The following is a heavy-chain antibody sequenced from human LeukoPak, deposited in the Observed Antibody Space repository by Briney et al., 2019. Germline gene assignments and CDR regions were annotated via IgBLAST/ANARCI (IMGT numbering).Heavy chain of an antibody. CDR1: GGSFSGYY. CDR2: INHSGST. Sequence: SETLSLTCAVYGGSFSGYYWSWIRQPPGKGLEWIGEINHSGSTNYNPSLKSRVTISVDTSKNQFSLKLSSVTAADTAVYYCARGLDYVPFDPWGQGTLVTVSP. J-gene: IGHJ5*02. CDR3: ARGLDYVPFDP. V-gene: IGHV4-34*01. D-gene: IGHD4-17*01.